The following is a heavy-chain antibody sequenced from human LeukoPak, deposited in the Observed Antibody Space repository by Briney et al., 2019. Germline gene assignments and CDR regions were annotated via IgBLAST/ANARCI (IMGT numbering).Heavy chain of an antibody. Sequence: SETLSLTCTVSGYSISSGYYWAWIRQPPGKGLEWIGSIYQSGNTYSNSCLKSRVTISVDTSKNQFSLNLNSVTAADTAVYYCARGTVNPCDYWGQGTLVTVSS. CDR2: IYQSGNT. D-gene: IGHD3-10*01. J-gene: IGHJ4*02. CDR1: GYSISSGYY. V-gene: IGHV4-38-2*02. CDR3: ARGTVNPCDY.